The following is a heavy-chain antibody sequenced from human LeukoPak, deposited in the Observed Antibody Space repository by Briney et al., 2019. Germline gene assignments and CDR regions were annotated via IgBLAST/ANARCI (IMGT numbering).Heavy chain of an antibody. J-gene: IGHJ1*01. CDR1: GFIVSSND. CDR3: ARAQDSCSGSNCYGYFHH. D-gene: IGHD2-15*01. CDR2: IHNTGST. Sequence: GGSLRLSCAASGFIVSSNDMSWVRQAPGKGLEWVSVIHNTGSTHYVDSVKGRFSISRDNSKNALYLQMNSLRAEDTAVYFCARAQDSCSGSNCYGYFHHWGQGTLVIVSS. V-gene: IGHV3-53*01.